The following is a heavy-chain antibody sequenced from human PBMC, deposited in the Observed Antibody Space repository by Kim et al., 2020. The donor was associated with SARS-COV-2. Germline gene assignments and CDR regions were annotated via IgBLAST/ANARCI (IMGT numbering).Heavy chain of an antibody. CDR3: ARGRSYERGGYYGY. CDR2: IKQDGSEK. D-gene: IGHD3-3*01. J-gene: IGHJ4*02. V-gene: IGHV3-7*01. CDR1: GFTFSSYW. Sequence: GGSLRLACAASGFTFSSYWLSWVRQSPGKGLEWVANIKQDGSEKYFLDSVKGRFTISRDNAKNSLYLQMNSLRAEDTAVYYCARGRSYERGGYYGYWSQG.